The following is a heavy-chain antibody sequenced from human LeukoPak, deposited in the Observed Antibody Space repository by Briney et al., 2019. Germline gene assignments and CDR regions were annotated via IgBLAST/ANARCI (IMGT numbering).Heavy chain of an antibody. CDR2: INPNSGGT. CDR1: GYTFTCYY. J-gene: IGHJ4*02. D-gene: IGHD3-22*01. CDR3: ARSVVSGYYGGDFDY. Sequence: ASVKVSCKASGYTFTCYYMHWVRQAPGQGLEWMGWINPNSGGTNYAQKFQGRVTMTRDTSISTAYMELSRLRSDDTAVYYCARSVVSGYYGGDFDYWGQGTLVTVSS. V-gene: IGHV1-2*02.